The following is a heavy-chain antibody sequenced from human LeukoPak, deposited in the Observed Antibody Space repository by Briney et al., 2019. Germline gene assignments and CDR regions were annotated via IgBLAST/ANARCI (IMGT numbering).Heavy chain of an antibody. CDR2: ISAYNGNT. D-gene: IGHD2-21*02. CDR1: GYTFTSYG. Sequence: ASVKVSCKASGYTFTSYGISWVRQAPGQGLEWMGWISAYNGNTKYAQKLQGRVTLTTDTSMSTAYMERRRLRSDDTAVYYCARAEGNCGGDCYYAYWGQGTLVTVSS. J-gene: IGHJ4*02. CDR3: ARAEGNCGGDCYYAY. V-gene: IGHV1-18*01.